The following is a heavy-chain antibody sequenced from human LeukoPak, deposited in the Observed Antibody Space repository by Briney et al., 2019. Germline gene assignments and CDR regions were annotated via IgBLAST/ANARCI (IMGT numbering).Heavy chain of an antibody. CDR1: GGSISSYY. V-gene: IGHV4-59*01. Sequence: SETLSLTCTVSGGSISSYYWSWIRQPPGEGLEWIGYIYYSGSTNYNPSLKSRVTMSINTSKKQFSLRLSSVTAADTAVYYCARDRTAMVYGMDVWGQGTTVTVSS. J-gene: IGHJ6*02. CDR3: ARDRTAMVYGMDV. CDR2: IYYSGST. D-gene: IGHD5-18*01.